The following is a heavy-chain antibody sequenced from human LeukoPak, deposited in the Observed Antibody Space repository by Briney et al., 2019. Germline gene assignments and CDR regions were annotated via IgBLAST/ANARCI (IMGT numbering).Heavy chain of an antibody. CDR3: AKCRSGVLRYFAPIDY. Sequence: GRSLRLSCAASKFTFSNYGMHWVRQAPGKGLEWVAVISSDGSNKYYADSVKGRFTISRDNSKNTLYLQMNSLRAEDTAVYYCAKCRSGVLRYFAPIDYWGQGTLVTVSS. CDR2: ISSDGSNK. CDR1: KFTFSNYG. V-gene: IGHV3-30*18. J-gene: IGHJ4*02. D-gene: IGHD3-9*01.